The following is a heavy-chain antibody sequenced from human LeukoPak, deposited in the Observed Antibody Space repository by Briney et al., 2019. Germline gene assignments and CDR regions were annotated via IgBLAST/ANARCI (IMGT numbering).Heavy chain of an antibody. CDR1: GGTFSSYA. V-gene: IGHV1-8*02. D-gene: IGHD3-10*01. J-gene: IGHJ4*02. CDR2: MNPNSGNT. Sequence: ASVRVSCKASGGTFSSYAISWVRQATGQGLEWMGWMNPNSGNTGYAQKFQGRVTMTRNTSISTAYMELSSLRSEDTAVYYCARGYGGELFRVFRYWGQGTLVTVSS. CDR3: ARGYGGELFRVFRY.